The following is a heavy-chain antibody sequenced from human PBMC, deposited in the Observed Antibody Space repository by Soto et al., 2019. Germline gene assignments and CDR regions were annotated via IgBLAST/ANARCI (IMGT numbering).Heavy chain of an antibody. CDR2: IWYDGSQK. Sequence: PGGSLRLSCAASGFNFSKFGMYWVRQAPGKGLEWVAVIWYDGSQKYYADSVKGRFTISRDNSNNTLYLQMNSLRAEDTAVYYCAKEVWGLYTFGRPLDNWGXGTLVTVSS. CDR1: GFNFSKFG. CDR3: AKEVWGLYTFGRPLDN. V-gene: IGHV3-33*06. J-gene: IGHJ4*01. D-gene: IGHD1-26*01.